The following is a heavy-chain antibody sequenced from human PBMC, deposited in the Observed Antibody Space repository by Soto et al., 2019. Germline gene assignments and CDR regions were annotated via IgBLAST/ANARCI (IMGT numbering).Heavy chain of an antibody. CDR2: IYHSDNI. V-gene: IGHV4-4*02. Sequence: QVQLQESGPGLVKPSGTLSLTGAVSGDSITGSHWWNWVRQPPGKGLEWIEEIYHSDNIYYNYNPALTSRVAISVATSKNQFSRKLSPVPAADPAVYYCARLDITPADPDYWGQGNLVSVSS. CDR1: GDSITGSHW. CDR3: ARLDITPADPDY. J-gene: IGHJ4*02. D-gene: IGHD2-15*01.